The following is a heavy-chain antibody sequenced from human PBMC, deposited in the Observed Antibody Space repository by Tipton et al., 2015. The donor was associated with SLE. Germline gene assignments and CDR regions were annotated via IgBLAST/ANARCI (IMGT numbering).Heavy chain of an antibody. V-gene: IGHV3-30-3*01. CDR3: ARRLGGYYGMDV. J-gene: IGHJ6*02. Sequence: SLRLSCAASEFSFSAYAMHWVRQPPGKGLEWMAVISYDGSNKYYADSVKGRFTISRDNSKNTLYLQMNSLRAEDTAVYYCARRLGGYYGMDVWGQGTTVTVS. CDR1: EFSFSAYA. CDR2: ISYDGSNK. D-gene: IGHD3-16*01.